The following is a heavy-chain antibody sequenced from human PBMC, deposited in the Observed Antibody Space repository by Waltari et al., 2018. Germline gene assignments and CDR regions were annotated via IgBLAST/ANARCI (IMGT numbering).Heavy chain of an antibody. Sequence: QVQLVQSGAEVKKPGASVKISCKTSDYTFASSYVHWVRQAPGQGLEGMGIINPSGGSKIYAQRFQGRDTMTRDTSTSTVYMELSSLKSEDTAVYYCATDTGALWMDVWGQGTTVTVSS. CDR2: INPSGGSK. J-gene: IGHJ6*02. CDR3: ATDTGALWMDV. V-gene: IGHV1-46*01. D-gene: IGHD2-21*01. CDR1: DYTFASSY.